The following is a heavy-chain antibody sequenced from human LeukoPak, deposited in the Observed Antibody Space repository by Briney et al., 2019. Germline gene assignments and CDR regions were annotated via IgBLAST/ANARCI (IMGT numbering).Heavy chain of an antibody. CDR3: ARMVDYYDNSEDC. D-gene: IGHD3-22*01. Sequence: GGSLRLSREASGXAFSSYSMNWVRLAPGKGLEWVSSITSSDNMFYADSVKGRFTISRDNAKNSVYLQMNSLRAEDTAVYYCARMVDYYDNSEDCWGQGTLVTVSS. CDR1: GXAFSSYS. J-gene: IGHJ4*02. V-gene: IGHV3-21*01. CDR2: ITSSDNM.